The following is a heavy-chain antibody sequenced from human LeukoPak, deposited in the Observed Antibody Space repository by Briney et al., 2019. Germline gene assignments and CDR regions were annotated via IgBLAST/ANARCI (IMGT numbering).Heavy chain of an antibody. Sequence: ASVKVSCKASGYTFSDYTMHWVRQAPGQRLEWMGWINAGNGNTKYSQKFQGRVTITRDTSATTVYMELSSLTSEDTAVYFCARTWSTVTAEYFQLWGRGTLVTVSS. CDR1: GYTFSDYT. V-gene: IGHV1-3*01. CDR2: INAGNGNT. D-gene: IGHD4-17*01. J-gene: IGHJ1*01. CDR3: ARTWSTVTAEYFQL.